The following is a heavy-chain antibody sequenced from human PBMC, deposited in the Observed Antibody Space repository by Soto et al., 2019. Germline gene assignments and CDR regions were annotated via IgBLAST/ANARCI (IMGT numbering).Heavy chain of an antibody. D-gene: IGHD2-2*01. CDR1: GGSLSRYY. CDR2: IYYSGST. CDR3: ARQYIAVVPAAGNWFDP. Sequence: SETLSLPWTGSGGSLSRYYWSWIRQPPGKGLEWIGYIYYSGSTNYNPSLKSRVTISVDTSKNQFSLKLSSVTAADTAVYYCARQYIAVVPAAGNWFDPWAQGTLVTVSS. V-gene: IGHV4-59*08. J-gene: IGHJ5*02.